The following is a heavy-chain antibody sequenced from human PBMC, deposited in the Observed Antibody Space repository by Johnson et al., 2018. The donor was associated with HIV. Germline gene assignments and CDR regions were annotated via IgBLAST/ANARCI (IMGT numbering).Heavy chain of an antibody. V-gene: IGHV3-33*01. D-gene: IGHD3-22*01. Sequence: QEQLVESGGGVVQPGRSLRLSCAASGFTFSSYGMHWVRQAPGKGLEWVAVIWYDGSNKYYADSVKGRFTISRDNSKNTLYLQMNSLRAEDTAVYYSARGAGTNEDYYESSGPEAFDIWGEGTMVTVSS. CDR3: ARGAGTNEDYYESSGPEAFDI. CDR1: GFTFSSYG. CDR2: IWYDGSNK. J-gene: IGHJ3*02.